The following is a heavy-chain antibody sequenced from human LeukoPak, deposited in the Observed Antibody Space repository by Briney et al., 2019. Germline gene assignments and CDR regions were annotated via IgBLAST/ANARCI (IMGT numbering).Heavy chain of an antibody. V-gene: IGHV3-9*03. D-gene: IGHD3/OR15-3a*01. CDR3: AKGLGVASLIVDALDM. CDR1: GFTFHDYA. Sequence: SGGSLRLSCAAPGFTFHDYAMHWVRQVPGKGLEWVSGITWNSGSVLYADSVRGRFTISRDSAKNSLYLQMNSLRPEDMAFYYCAKGLGVASLIVDALDMWGQGTMVTV. J-gene: IGHJ3*02. CDR2: ITWNSGSV.